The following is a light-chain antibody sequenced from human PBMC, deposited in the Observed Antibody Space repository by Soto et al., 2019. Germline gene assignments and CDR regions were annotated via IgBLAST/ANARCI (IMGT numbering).Light chain of an antibody. V-gene: IGKV3-11*01. Sequence: EIVLTQSPATLSLSPGERATLSCRASQGVSNYLAWYQQKPGQAPRLLIYDASSRATGIPDRFSGSGSGTDFTLTISSLEPEDFAVYYCQQRSNWPPVFGQGTKLEIK. CDR3: QQRSNWPPV. CDR1: QGVSNY. J-gene: IGKJ2*01. CDR2: DAS.